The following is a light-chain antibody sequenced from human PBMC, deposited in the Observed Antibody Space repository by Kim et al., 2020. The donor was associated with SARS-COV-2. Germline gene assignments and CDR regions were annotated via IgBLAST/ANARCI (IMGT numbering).Light chain of an antibody. CDR3: QQRTTLPPGLT. J-gene: IGKJ4*01. CDR1: QSISAY. V-gene: IGKV3-11*01. Sequence: SPGERATLSCRASQSISAYLAWYQQKPGQAPRLLIYDTSNRATGIPARFSGSGSGTDFTLTISSLEPEDFAIYYCQQRTTLPPGLTFGGGTKLEI. CDR2: DTS.